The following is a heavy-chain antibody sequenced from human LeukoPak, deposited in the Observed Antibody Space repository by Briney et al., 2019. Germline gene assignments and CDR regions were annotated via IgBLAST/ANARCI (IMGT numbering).Heavy chain of an antibody. CDR3: ARVNGPPDH. Sequence: GASVKVSCKASGYDFKKYDITWVRQAPGQGLEWMGWISTYNGNPNPAPRFQGRVILTIDPFTTTAYMDLRSLRSDDTAVYYCARVNGPPDHWGQGTLVTVSS. J-gene: IGHJ5*02. V-gene: IGHV1-18*01. D-gene: IGHD2-8*01. CDR2: ISTYNGNP. CDR1: GYDFKKYD.